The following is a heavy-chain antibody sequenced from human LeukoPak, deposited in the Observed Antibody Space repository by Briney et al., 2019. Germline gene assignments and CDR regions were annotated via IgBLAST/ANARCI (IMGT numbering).Heavy chain of an antibody. CDR1: GYTFTGYY. D-gene: IGHD3-22*01. J-gene: IGHJ5*02. Sequence: ASVKVSCKASGYTFTGYYMHWVRQAPGQGLEWMGWINPNSGGTNYAQKFQGRVTMTRDTSISTAYMELSRLRSDDTAVYYCAGDSGYTNWFDPWGQGTLVTVSS. CDR3: AGDSGYTNWFDP. CDR2: INPNSGGT. V-gene: IGHV1-2*02.